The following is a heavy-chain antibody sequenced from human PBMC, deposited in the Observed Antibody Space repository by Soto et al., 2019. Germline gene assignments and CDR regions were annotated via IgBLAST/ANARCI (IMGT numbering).Heavy chain of an antibody. J-gene: IGHJ4*02. CDR3: AEDRRGVYCIGGTCYSAEY. D-gene: IGHD2-15*01. CDR1: GFTFSTNV. Sequence: EVQLLESGGALVQPGGSLRLSCAVSGFTFSTNVMYWVRQAPGKGLECVSSINGDGTTYYTDVVRGWFTISRDISKNTLYLQLNGLRVDDTVVYYCAEDRRGVYCIGGTCYSAEYWRQGTLVTVSS. CDR2: INGDGTT. V-gene: IGHV3-23*01.